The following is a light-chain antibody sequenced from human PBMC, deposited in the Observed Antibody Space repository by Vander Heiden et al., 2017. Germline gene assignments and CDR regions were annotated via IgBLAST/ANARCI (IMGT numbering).Light chain of an antibody. CDR2: EGS. V-gene: IGLV2-23*01. Sequence: QSALTQPASVSGSPGQSITISCTGNSSDVGSCNLVPWYQQHPVKAPNRRSEEGSKRPSGVSNRVSGSKSGNTASLTISGLQAEDEAYYYCCSYAGSSTFEVFGTGTKVTVL. CDR3: CSYAGSSTFEV. J-gene: IGLJ1*01. CDR1: SSDVGSCNL.